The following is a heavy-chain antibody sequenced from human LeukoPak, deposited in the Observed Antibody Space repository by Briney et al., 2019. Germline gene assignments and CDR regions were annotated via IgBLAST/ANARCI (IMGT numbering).Heavy chain of an antibody. D-gene: IGHD7-27*01. CDR1: GFTFSSYG. CDR3: AKAVWGFRSPVDY. J-gene: IGHJ4*02. V-gene: IGHV3-30*18. CDR2: ISYDGSNK. Sequence: PGGSLRLSCAASGFTFSSYGMHWVRQAPGKGLEWVAVISYDGSNKYYADSVKGRFTISRDNSKNTLYLQMNSLRAEDTAVYYCAKAVWGFRSPVDYWGQGTLVTVSS.